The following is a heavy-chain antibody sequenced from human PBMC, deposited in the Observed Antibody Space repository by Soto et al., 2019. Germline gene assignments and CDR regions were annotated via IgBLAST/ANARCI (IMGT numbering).Heavy chain of an antibody. CDR2: ISYDGSNK. CDR1: GFTFSSHG. J-gene: IGHJ6*02. Sequence: PGGSLRLSCAASGFTFSSHGMHWVRQAPGKGLEWVAVISYDGSNKYYADSVKGRFTISRDSSKNTLYLQMSSLRAKDTAVYYCVKDGSSGWPYYYGMDVWGQGTKVTVSS. V-gene: IGHV3-30*18. D-gene: IGHD6-19*01. CDR3: VKDGSSGWPYYYGMDV.